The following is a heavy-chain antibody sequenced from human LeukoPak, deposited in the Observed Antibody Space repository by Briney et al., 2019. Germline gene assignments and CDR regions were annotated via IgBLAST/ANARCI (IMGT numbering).Heavy chain of an antibody. D-gene: IGHD3-10*01. V-gene: IGHV4-34*01. Sequence: SETLSLTRAVYGGSFSGYYWSWIRQPPGKGLEWIGEINHSGSTNYNPSLKSRVTISVDTSKNQFSLKLSSVTAADTAVYYCARGLGGYYYGSGSPRLFDYWGQGTLVTVSS. CDR2: INHSGST. CDR3: ARGLGGYYYGSGSPRLFDY. CDR1: GGSFSGYY. J-gene: IGHJ4*02.